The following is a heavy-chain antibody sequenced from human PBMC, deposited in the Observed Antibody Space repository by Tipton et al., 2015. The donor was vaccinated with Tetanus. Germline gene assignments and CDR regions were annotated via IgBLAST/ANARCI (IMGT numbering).Heavy chain of an antibody. D-gene: IGHD6-19*01. J-gene: IGHJ4*02. CDR3: ARPVKQWLVPVDS. CDR1: GGSISSYF. Sequence: GLVKPSETLSLTCSVSGGSISSYFWSWIRQSPGQGLEWIGLIYYSGSTSYNPSLKSRVTISVDTSKNQFSLKLTSVTAADTAVYYCARPVKQWLVPVDSWGQGTLVTVSS. V-gene: IGHV4-59*12. CDR2: IYYSGST.